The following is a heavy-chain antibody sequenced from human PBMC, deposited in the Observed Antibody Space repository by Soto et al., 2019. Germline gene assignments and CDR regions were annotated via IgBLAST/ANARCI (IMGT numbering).Heavy chain of an antibody. CDR2: ISYDGSNK. CDR3: AKVRGKGGSWFDP. D-gene: IGHD3-16*01. V-gene: IGHV3-30*18. J-gene: IGHJ5*02. CDR1: GFTFSSYG. Sequence: QVQLVESGGGVVQPGRSLRLSCAASGFTFSSYGMHWVRQAPGKGLEWVAVISYDGSNKYYADSVKGRFTISRDNSKNTLYLQMNSLRAEDTAVYYCAKVRGKGGSWFDPWGQGTLVTVSS.